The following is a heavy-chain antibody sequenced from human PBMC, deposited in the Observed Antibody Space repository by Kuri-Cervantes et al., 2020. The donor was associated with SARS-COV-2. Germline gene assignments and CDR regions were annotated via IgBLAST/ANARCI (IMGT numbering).Heavy chain of an antibody. J-gene: IGHJ5*02. CDR1: GFTVSSNY. CDR2: IYSGGST. D-gene: IGHD1-26*01. CDR3: AREDRYGGTLNWFDP. Sequence: GESLKISCAASGFTVSSNYMSWVRQAPGKGLEWVSVIYSGGSTYYADSVQGRFTISRDNSKNTLYIQMNSLRVEDTAVYYCAREDRYGGTLNWFDPWGQGTLVTVSS. V-gene: IGHV3-53*01.